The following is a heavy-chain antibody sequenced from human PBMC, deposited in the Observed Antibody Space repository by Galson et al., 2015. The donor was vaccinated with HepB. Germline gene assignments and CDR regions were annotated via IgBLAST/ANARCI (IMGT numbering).Heavy chain of an antibody. CDR2: ISYDGSNK. V-gene: IGHV3-30*18. CDR1: GFTFSSYG. CDR3: AKDCSGGSCYFDY. D-gene: IGHD2-15*01. Sequence: SLRLSCAASGFTFSSYGMHWVRQAPGKGLEWVAVISYDGSNKYYADSVKGRFTISRDNSKNTLYLQMNSLRAEDTAVYYCAKDCSGGSCYFDYWGQGTLVTVSS. J-gene: IGHJ4*02.